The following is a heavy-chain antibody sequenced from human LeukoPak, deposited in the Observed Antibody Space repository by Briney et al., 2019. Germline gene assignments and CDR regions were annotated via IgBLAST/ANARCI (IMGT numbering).Heavy chain of an antibody. J-gene: IGHJ4*02. V-gene: IGHV1-2*02. CDR3: ARDGFMNYYDSSGPPDY. Sequence: ASVKVSCKASGYTFTGYYMHWVRQASGQGLEWMGWINPNSGGTNYAQKFQGRVTMTRDTSISTAYMELSRLRSDDTAVYYCARDGFMNYYDSSGPPDYWGQGTLVTVSS. CDR1: GYTFTGYY. D-gene: IGHD3-22*01. CDR2: INPNSGGT.